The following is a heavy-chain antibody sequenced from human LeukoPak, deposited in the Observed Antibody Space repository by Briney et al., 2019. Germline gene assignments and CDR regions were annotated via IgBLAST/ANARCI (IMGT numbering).Heavy chain of an antibody. CDR1: GFTFSSYS. CDR2: ISTSSSTI. V-gene: IGHV3-48*01. CDR3: ARGPGSMDV. J-gene: IGHJ6*02. Sequence: PGGSLRLSCAASGFTFSSYSMNWVRQAPGKGLEWVSYISTSSSTIYYADSVKGRFTISGDNAKDSLYLQMNSLRAEDTAVYYCARGPGSMDVWGQGTTVTVSS.